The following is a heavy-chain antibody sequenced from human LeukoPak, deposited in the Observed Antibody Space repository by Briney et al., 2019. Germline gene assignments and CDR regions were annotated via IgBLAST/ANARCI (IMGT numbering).Heavy chain of an antibody. J-gene: IGHJ5*02. CDR2: ISVSNGDT. D-gene: IGHD3-22*01. CDR3: VRDRARIEVVTTTSNFFDP. V-gene: IGHV1-18*01. CDR1: GFRFSTSA. Sequence: ASVKVSCKTSGFRFSTSAISWVRQVPGQGLEWMGWISVSNGDTNYAQNLQGGVTMTTDTSTSTAHLELRSLRSDDTAVYYCVRDRARIEVVTTTSNFFDPWGQGTLVTVSS.